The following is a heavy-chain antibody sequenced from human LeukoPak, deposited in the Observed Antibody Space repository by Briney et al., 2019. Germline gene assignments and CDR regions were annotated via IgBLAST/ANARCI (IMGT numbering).Heavy chain of an antibody. CDR1: GFIFSNYG. Sequence: GGSLRLSCAASGFIFSNYGMHWVRQAPGKGLEWVAFIRFDGSDKYYADSVKGRFTISRDSSEKMLYLQMNSLRAEDTAVYYCAKDKNAVCSRTCRSEFDYWGQGTLVTVAS. CDR3: AKDKNAVCSRTCRSEFDY. CDR2: IRFDGSDK. J-gene: IGHJ4*02. D-gene: IGHD2-2*01. V-gene: IGHV3-30*02.